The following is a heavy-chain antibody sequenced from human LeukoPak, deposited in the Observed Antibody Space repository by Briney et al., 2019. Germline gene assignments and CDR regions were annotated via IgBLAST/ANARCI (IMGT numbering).Heavy chain of an antibody. CDR2: ISSSSSYI. CDR3: ARGTPIVVVPATLYYFDY. CDR1: GFTFSSYS. J-gene: IGHJ4*02. D-gene: IGHD2-2*01. Sequence: PGGSLRPSCAASGFTFSSYSMNWVRQAPGKGLEWVSSISSSSSYIYYADSVKGRFTISRDNAKNSLYLQMNSLRAEDTAVYYCARGTPIVVVPATLYYFDYWGQGTLVTVSS. V-gene: IGHV3-21*01.